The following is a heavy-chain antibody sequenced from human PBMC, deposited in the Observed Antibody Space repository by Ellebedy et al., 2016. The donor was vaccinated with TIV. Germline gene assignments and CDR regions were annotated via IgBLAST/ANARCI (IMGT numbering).Heavy chain of an antibody. J-gene: IGHJ4*02. CDR1: GDSITSSTYL. Sequence: MPSETLSLTCTVSGDSITSSTYLWGWIRQPPGKGLAWIATIHDRGTTYYNPSLKSRVTISVDTSKNQFSLRLNSVTAADTAIYYCARAIHFDWLLPPAFDYWGRGALVTVSS. CDR3: ARAIHFDWLLPPAFDY. V-gene: IGHV4-39*07. D-gene: IGHD3-9*01. CDR2: IHDRGTT.